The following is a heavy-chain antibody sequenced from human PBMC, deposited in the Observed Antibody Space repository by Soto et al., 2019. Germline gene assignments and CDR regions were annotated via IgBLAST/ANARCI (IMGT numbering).Heavy chain of an antibody. CDR3: AREGNHRAARPYWYFDY. D-gene: IGHD6-6*01. V-gene: IGHV4-30-4*01. CDR1: GGSISSGDYY. CDR2: IYYSGST. Sequence: QVQLQESGPGLVKPSQTLSLTCTVSGGSISSGDYYWSWIRQPPGKGLEWIGYIYYSGSTYYNPSLTSRVTISVDTSKNQFSLKLSSVTAADTAVYYCAREGNHRAARPYWYFDYWGQGTLVTVSS. J-gene: IGHJ4*02.